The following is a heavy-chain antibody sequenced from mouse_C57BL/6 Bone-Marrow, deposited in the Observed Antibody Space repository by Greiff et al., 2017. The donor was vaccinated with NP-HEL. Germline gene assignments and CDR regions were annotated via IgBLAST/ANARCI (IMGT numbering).Heavy chain of an antibody. D-gene: IGHD2-4*01. J-gene: IGHJ3*01. CDR1: GFTFSSYA. Sequence: DVHLVESGGGLVKPGGSLKLSCAASGFTFSSYAMSWVRQTPEKRLEWVATISDGGSYTYYPDNVKGRFTISRDNAKNNLYLQMSHLKSEDTAMYYCASPYDYDVAWFAYWGQGTLVTVSA. CDR2: ISDGGSYT. V-gene: IGHV5-4*01. CDR3: ASPYDYDVAWFAY.